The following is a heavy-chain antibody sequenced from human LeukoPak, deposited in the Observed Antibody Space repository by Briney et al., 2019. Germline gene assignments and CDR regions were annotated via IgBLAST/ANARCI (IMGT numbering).Heavy chain of an antibody. CDR1: GFTFSSYE. CDR3: AELGITMIGGV. J-gene: IGHJ6*04. V-gene: IGHV3-48*03. D-gene: IGHD3-10*02. CDR2: ISSSGSTI. Sequence: QLVESGGGLVQPGGSLRLSCAASGFTFSSYEMNWVRQAPGKGLEWVSYISSSGSTIYYADSVKGRCTISRDNAKNSLYLQMNSLRAEDTAVYYCAELGITMIGGVWGKGTTVTISS.